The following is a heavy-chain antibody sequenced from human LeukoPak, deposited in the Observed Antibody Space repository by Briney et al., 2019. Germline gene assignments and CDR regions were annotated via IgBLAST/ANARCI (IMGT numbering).Heavy chain of an antibody. V-gene: IGHV3-7*01. CDR3: ARDGRDGTIDY. Sequence: GGSLRLSCAASGFIFSSYWMSWVRQAPGKGLEWVANIKKDGSEKNYVDSVKGRFTLSRDNAKNSLYLQMNSLRAEDTAVFYCARDGRDGTIDYWGQGTLVTVSS. CDR1: GFIFSSYW. CDR2: IKKDGSEK. J-gene: IGHJ4*02. D-gene: IGHD1-26*01.